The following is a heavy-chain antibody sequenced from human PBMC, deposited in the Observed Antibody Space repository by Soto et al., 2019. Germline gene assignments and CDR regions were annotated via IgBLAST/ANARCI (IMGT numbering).Heavy chain of an antibody. V-gene: IGHV3-30*18. Sequence: VAVISYDGSNKYYADSVKGRFTISRDNSKNTLYLQMNSLRAEDTAVYYCAKALNGDSRGYWGQGTLVTVSS. J-gene: IGHJ4*02. CDR2: ISYDGSNK. D-gene: IGHD3-22*01. CDR3: AKALNGDSRGY.